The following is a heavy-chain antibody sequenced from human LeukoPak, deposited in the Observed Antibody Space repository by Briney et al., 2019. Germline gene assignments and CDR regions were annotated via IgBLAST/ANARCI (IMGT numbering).Heavy chain of an antibody. CDR3: ARGVEAYCGGDCYSGHDY. D-gene: IGHD2-21*02. J-gene: IGHJ4*02. Sequence: SETLSLTCAVYGGSFSGYYWSWIRQPPGKGLEWIGEINHSGSTNYNPPLKSRVTISVDTSKNQFSLKLSSVTAADTAVYYCARGVEAYCGGDCYSGHDYWGQGTLVTVSS. CDR1: GGSFSGYY. V-gene: IGHV4-34*01. CDR2: INHSGST.